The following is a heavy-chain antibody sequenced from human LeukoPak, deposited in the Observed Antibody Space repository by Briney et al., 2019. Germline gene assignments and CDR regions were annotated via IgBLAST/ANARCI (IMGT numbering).Heavy chain of an antibody. CDR2: IYYSGST. CDR1: GGSISGSSYY. J-gene: IGHJ6*03. D-gene: IGHD2-8*01. CDR3: ARGVLYYYYYMDV. V-gene: IGHV4-39*01. Sequence: SETLSLTCTVSGGSISGSSYYWGWIRQPPGKGLEWIGSIYYSGSTYYNPSLKSRVTISVDTSKNQFSLKLSSVTAADTAVYYCARGVLYYYYYMDVWGKGTTVTVSS.